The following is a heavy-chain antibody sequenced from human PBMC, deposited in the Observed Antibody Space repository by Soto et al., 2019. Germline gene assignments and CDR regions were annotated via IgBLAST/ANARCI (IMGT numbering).Heavy chain of an antibody. CDR3: ATSYGSGYRAFDS. J-gene: IGHJ4*02. CDR2: INPILSMS. CDR1: GATFNFYT. V-gene: IGHV1-69*02. Sequence: QVQLVQSGADVQRPGSSVRVSCKASGATFNFYTINWVRQAPGQGLQWMGRINPILSMSNYAPRFQGRVTMTADKSTSTAYMELSSLRSEYTAMYYCATSYGSGYRAFDSWGQGALVTVSS. D-gene: IGHD3-10*01.